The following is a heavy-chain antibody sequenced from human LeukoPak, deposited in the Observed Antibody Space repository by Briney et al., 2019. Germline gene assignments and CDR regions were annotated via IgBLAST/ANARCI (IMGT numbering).Heavy chain of an antibody. J-gene: IGHJ4*02. CDR2: IYYSGNT. Sequence: SETLSLTCTVSGGSMGSYSWSWIRQPPGKGLEWIGCIYYSGNTNYNPSLKSRVTISIDTSKNQFSLNLSSVTAADTAVYYCARDGETTAYYFDFWGLGTLVTVSS. V-gene: IGHV4-59*01. CDR1: GGSMGSYS. D-gene: IGHD4-17*01. CDR3: ARDGETTAYYFDF.